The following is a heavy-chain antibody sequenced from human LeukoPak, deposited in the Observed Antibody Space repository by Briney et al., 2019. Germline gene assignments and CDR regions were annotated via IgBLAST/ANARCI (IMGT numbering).Heavy chain of an antibody. D-gene: IGHD2-21*02. V-gene: IGHV3-30-3*01. J-gene: IGHJ4*02. Sequence: GGSLRFSCAASGFGFNSYALDRVRQAPGQGLQWVASISYDGNNKYYADSVRGRFTISRDSAKNTLYLQMNSLSTEDTAMYYCSRSMGVVTYLAYWGQGTLVTVSS. CDR3: SRSMGVVTYLAY. CDR2: ISYDGNNK. CDR1: GFGFNSYA.